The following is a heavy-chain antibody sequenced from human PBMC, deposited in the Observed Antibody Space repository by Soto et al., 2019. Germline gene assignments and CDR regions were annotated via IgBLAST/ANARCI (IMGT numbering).Heavy chain of an antibody. CDR1: GFTFSSDA. CDR2: ISYDGSNK. Sequence: QVQLVESGGGVVQPGRSLRLSCAASGFTFSSDAMHWVRQAPGKGLEWVAVISYDGSNKYYADSVKGRFTISRDNSKNTLYLQMNSLRAEDTAVYYCARDSHSSGPKLYFAYWGQGTLVTVSS. CDR3: ARDSHSSGPKLYFAY. V-gene: IGHV3-30-3*01. J-gene: IGHJ4*02. D-gene: IGHD3-22*01.